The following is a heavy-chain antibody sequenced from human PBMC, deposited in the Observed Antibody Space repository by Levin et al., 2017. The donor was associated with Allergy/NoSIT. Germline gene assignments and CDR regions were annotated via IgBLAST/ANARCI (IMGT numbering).Heavy chain of an antibody. J-gene: IGHJ4*02. CDR2: ISGSGGRT. D-gene: IGHD1-26*01. CDR3: AKEGSGGSYGIY. CDR1: AFSFSSYA. Sequence: PLASVKVSCAASAFSFSSYAMSWVRQAPGKGLEWVSAISGSGGRTYYADSVKGRFTISRDNSKNTLFLQMNSLRAEDTAVYYCAKEGSGGSYGIYWGQGTLVTVSS. V-gene: IGHV3-23*01.